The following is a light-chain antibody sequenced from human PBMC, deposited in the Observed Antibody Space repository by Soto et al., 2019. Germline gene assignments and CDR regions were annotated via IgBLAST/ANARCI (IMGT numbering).Light chain of an antibody. CDR3: AAWDDSLNGVV. CDR1: SSNIGSNT. J-gene: IGLJ2*01. Sequence: QPVLTQPPSASGTPGQRVTISCSGSSSNIGSNTVNWYQQLPGTAPKVLIYSNNQRPSGVPDRFSGSKSGTSASLAISGLQSDDEADYYCAAWDDSLNGVVFGGGTKVTVL. CDR2: SNN. V-gene: IGLV1-44*01.